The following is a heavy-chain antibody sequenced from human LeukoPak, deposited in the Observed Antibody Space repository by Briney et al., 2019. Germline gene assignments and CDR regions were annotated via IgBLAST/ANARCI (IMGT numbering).Heavy chain of an antibody. CDR1: GGTFSSYA. CDR2: IIPIFGTA. J-gene: IGHJ3*02. V-gene: IGHV1-69*06. CDR3: ARDQWELLPRASDI. Sequence: SVKVSCKASGGTFSSYAISWVRQAPGQGLEWMGGIIPIFGTANYAQKFQGRVTITADKSTSTAYMELSSLRSEDTAVYYCARDQWELLPRASDIWGQGTMVTVSS. D-gene: IGHD1-26*01.